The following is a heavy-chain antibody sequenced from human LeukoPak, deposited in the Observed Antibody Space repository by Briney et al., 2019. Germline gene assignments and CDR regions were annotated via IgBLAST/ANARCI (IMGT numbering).Heavy chain of an antibody. V-gene: IGHV4-59*01. CDR2: IYYSGST. CDR3: ANGSYRAGDHIQKGLI. CDR1: GPSISSSE. D-gene: IGHD2-21*02. J-gene: IGHJ4*02. Sequence: PSETLSLTRTVWGPSISSSEWGSVRQPPGKGLEWIGYIYYSGSTHYNPSLRGRVTMSVDMSEDPFNMRLTSVTAADTAPYTCANGSYRAGDHIQKGLIWGQGTLVTVSS.